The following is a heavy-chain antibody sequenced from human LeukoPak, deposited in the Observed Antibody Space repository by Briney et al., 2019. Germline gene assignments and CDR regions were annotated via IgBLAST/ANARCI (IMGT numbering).Heavy chain of an antibody. D-gene: IGHD2-15*01. CDR3: ARDYCSGGSCFYNWFDP. V-gene: IGHV1-18*01. Sequence: GASVKVSCKASGYTFTSYGISWVRQAPGKGLEWMGWISAYNGNTNYAQKLQGRVTMTTDTSTSTAYMELRSLRSDDTAVYYCARDYCSGGSCFYNWFDPWGQGTLATVSS. J-gene: IGHJ5*02. CDR2: ISAYNGNT. CDR1: GYTFTSYG.